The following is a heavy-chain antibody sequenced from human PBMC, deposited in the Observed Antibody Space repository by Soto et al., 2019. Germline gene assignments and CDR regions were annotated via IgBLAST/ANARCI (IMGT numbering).Heavy chain of an antibody. D-gene: IGHD6-13*01. J-gene: IGHJ3*02. CDR3: SRGGQLANHAFDI. CDR2: IDTAGDT. CDR1: GFTFSSYD. Sequence: EVQLVESGGDLVQPGGSLRLSCAASGFTFSSYDMHWVRQATGKGLEWVSAIDTAGDTYYSGSVKGRFIISRENAKNSFYLQMNSLRAEDTAVFYCSRGGQLANHAFDIWGQGTMVTVSS. V-gene: IGHV3-13*01.